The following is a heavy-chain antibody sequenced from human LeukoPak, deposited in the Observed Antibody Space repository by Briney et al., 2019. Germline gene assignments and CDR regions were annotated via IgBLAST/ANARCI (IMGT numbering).Heavy chain of an antibody. D-gene: IGHD3-22*01. CDR2: INGDGSST. CDR3: ARDLPKSYYYDSSGYRDY. CDR1: GFTFRSYW. J-gene: IGHJ4*02. Sequence: SGGSLRLSCEASGFTFRSYWMHWVRQAPGKGLVWVSRINGDGSSTSYADSVKGRFTISRDNAKNSLYLQMNSLRAEDTAVYYCARDLPKSYYYDSSGYRDYWGQGTLVTVSS. V-gene: IGHV3-74*01.